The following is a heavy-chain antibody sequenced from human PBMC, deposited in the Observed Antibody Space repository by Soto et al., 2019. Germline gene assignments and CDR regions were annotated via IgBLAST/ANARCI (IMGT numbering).Heavy chain of an antibody. V-gene: IGHV4-59*01. CDR2: IYYSGST. J-gene: IGHJ6*02. CDR3: AGYSSSSHYYYYGMDV. D-gene: IGHD6-6*01. Sequence: SETLSLTCTVSGGSISSYYWSWIRQPPGKGLEWIGYIYYSGSTNYNPSLKSRVTISVDTSKNQFSLKLSSVTAADTAVYYCAGYSSSSHYYYYGMDVWGQGTTVTV. CDR1: GGSISSYY.